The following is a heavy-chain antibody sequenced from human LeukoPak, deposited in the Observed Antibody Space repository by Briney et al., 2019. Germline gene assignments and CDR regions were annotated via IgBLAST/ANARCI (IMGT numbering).Heavy chain of an antibody. CDR2: ISSSSSTI. CDR1: GFTFSSYS. CDR3: ARDDRWAEIAEDY. Sequence: PGGSLRLSCAASGFTFSSYSMNWVRQAPGKGLEWVSYISSSSSTIYYADSVKGRFTISRDNAKNSLYLQMNSLRAEDTAVYYCARDDRWAEIAEDYWGQGTLVTVSS. J-gene: IGHJ4*02. V-gene: IGHV3-48*04. D-gene: IGHD6-13*01.